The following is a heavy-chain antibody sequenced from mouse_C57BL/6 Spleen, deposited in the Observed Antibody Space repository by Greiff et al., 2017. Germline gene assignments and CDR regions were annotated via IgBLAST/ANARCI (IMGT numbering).Heavy chain of an antibody. CDR2: IHPSDSDT. J-gene: IGHJ3*01. V-gene: IGHV1-74*01. CDR3: AISGYDYDWFAY. CDR1: GYTFTSYW. D-gene: IGHD2-4*01. Sequence: QVQLQQSGAELVKPGASVKVSCKASGYTFTSYWMHWVKQRPGQGLEWIGRIHPSDSDTNYNQKFKGKATLTVDKSSSTAYMQLSSLTSEDSAVYYCAISGYDYDWFAYWGQGTLVTVSA.